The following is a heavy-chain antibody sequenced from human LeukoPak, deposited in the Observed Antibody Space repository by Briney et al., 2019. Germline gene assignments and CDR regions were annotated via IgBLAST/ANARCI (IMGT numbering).Heavy chain of an antibody. D-gene: IGHD3-10*01. J-gene: IGHJ4*02. V-gene: IGHV1-69*01. CDR3: ARGITMVRGDILFDY. CDR1: GGTFSSYA. Sequence: SVKVSCKASGGTFSSYAISWVRQAPGQGLEWMGGIIPIFGTANYAQKFQGRVTITADESTSTAYMELSSLRSEDTAVYYCARGITMVRGDILFDYWGQGTLVTVSS. CDR2: IIPIFGTA.